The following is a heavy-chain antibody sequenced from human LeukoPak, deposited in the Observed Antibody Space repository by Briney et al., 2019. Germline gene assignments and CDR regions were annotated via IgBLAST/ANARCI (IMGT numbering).Heavy chain of an antibody. CDR3: AKATTISAAGSHFVY. CDR1: GFMFSSYS. Sequence: GGSLRLSCAASGFMFSSYSMNWVRQAPGKGLKWVANIKEDGIEKYYADSVKGRFTISRDNAQNTLYLQMNSLRAEDTAVFYCAKATTISAAGSHFVYWGQGTLVTVSS. CDR2: IKEDGIEK. V-gene: IGHV3-7*05. J-gene: IGHJ4*02. D-gene: IGHD6-13*01.